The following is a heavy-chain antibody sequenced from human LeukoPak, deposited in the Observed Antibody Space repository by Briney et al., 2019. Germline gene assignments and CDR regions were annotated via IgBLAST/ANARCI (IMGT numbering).Heavy chain of an antibody. CDR2: ISTDGYTT. V-gene: IGHV3-74*01. Sequence: PGGSLRLSCAASGLAFSAYKMHWVRQAPRKGLVWVSRISTDGYTTDYADFVQGRFTASRDNTKNTWSLEMNSLRAEDTAVYYCARLIDPWGQGTLVTVSS. J-gene: IGHJ5*02. CDR3: ARLIDP. CDR1: GLAFSAYK.